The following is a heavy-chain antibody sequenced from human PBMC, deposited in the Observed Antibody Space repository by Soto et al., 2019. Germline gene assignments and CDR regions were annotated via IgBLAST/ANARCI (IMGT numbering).Heavy chain of an antibody. CDR1: GGSISSGGYY. Sequence: QVQLQESGPGLVKPSQTLSLTCTVSGGSISSGGYYWSWIRQHPGKGLEWIGYIYYSGSTYYNPSLKSRVTISVDTSKNHFSLKLSSVTAADTAVYYCARSSSAAVDNVNWFAPWGQGTLVTVSS. D-gene: IGHD1-1*01. J-gene: IGHJ5*02. CDR3: ARSSSAAVDNVNWFAP. V-gene: IGHV4-31*03. CDR2: IYYSGST.